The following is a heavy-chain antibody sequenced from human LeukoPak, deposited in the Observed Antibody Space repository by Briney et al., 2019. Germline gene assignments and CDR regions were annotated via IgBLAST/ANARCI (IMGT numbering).Heavy chain of an antibody. CDR3: ARDPYCTGGDCYSFDP. V-gene: IGHV3-74*01. D-gene: IGHD2-8*02. CDR1: GFTFSSYW. J-gene: IGHJ5*02. Sequence: GGSLRPSCAASGFTFSSYWMHWVRQAPGKGLVWVSRIKGDGSTTSHADSVKGRFIISRDNAKNTLYLQMNSLRAEDTAVYYCARDPYCTGGDCYSFDPWGQGTLVTVSS. CDR2: IKGDGSTT.